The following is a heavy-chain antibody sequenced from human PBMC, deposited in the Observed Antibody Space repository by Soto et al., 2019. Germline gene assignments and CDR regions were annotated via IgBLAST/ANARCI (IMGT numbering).Heavy chain of an antibody. CDR2: IWYDGSNK. CDR1: GFTFSSYG. CDR3: ARDFLRWIQLLYAFDI. D-gene: IGHD5-18*01. Sequence: QVQLVESGGGVVQPGRSLRLSCAASGFTFSSYGMHWVRQAPGKGLEWVAVIWYDGSNKYYADSVKGRFTISRDNSKNTLYLQMKSLRAEDTAVYYCARDFLRWIQLLYAFDIWGQGTMVTVSS. V-gene: IGHV3-33*01. J-gene: IGHJ3*02.